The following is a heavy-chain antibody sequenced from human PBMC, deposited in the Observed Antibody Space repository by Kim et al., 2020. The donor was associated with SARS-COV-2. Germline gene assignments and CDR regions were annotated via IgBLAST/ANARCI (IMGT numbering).Heavy chain of an antibody. V-gene: IGHV1-3*01. D-gene: IGHD1-1*01. CDR1: GYTFTSYA. J-gene: IGHJ6*02. CDR2: INAGNGNT. CDR3: ARRGTTQIHYYYYGMDV. Sequence: ASVKVSCKASGYTFTSYAMHWVRQAPGQRLEWMGWINAGNGNTKYSQKFQGRVTITRDTSASTAYMELSSLRSEDTAVYYCARRGTTQIHYYYYGMDVWGQGTTVTVSS.